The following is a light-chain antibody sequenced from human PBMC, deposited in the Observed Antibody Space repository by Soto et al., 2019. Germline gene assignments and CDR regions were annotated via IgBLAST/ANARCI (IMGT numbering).Light chain of an antibody. CDR2: DAS. CDR3: QHYNTASS. J-gene: IGKJ3*01. Sequence: DIQMTQSPSTLPASVGDTVTITCRASQSSSRYLAWYQKKPWEAPKLLIYDASTLQSGVSSRFTASGSGTEFSISISSLQPDDLATYYCQHYNTASSFGPGAKVEI. V-gene: IGKV1-5*01. CDR1: QSSSRY.